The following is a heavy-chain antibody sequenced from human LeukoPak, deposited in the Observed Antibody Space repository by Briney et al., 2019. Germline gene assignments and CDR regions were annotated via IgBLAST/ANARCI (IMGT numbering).Heavy chain of an antibody. CDR3: AKGIYCSGGSCPLPNWFDP. D-gene: IGHD2-15*01. J-gene: IGHJ5*02. CDR1: GGTFSSYA. Sequence: GSSVKVSCKASGGTFSSYAISWVRQAPGQGLEWMGGIIPIFGTANYAQKFQGRVTITADESTSTAYMELSSLRSEDTAVYYCAKGIYCSGGSCPLPNWFDPWGQGTLVTVSS. CDR2: IIPIFGTA. V-gene: IGHV1-69*01.